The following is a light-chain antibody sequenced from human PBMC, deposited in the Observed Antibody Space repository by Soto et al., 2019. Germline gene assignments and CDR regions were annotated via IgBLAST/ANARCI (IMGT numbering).Light chain of an antibody. CDR1: QTISSW. CDR2: KAS. V-gene: IGKV1-5*03. CDR3: QHYNSYSEA. Sequence: DIQMTQSPSTLSASLRDRVTITCRASQTISSWLAWYQQKPGKAPKLLIYKASTLKSGVPSRFSGSGSGTEFTPTISSLQPDDFATYYCQHYNSYSEAFGQGTKVDI. J-gene: IGKJ1*01.